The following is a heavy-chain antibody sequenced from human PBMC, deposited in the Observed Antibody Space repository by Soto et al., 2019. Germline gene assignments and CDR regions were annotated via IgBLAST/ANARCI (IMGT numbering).Heavy chain of an antibody. CDR3: ARDRITMVRGVIITNWFDP. J-gene: IGHJ5*02. V-gene: IGHV4-31*03. D-gene: IGHD3-10*01. CDR1: GGSISSGGYY. Sequence: PSLTCTVSGGSISSGGYYWSWIRQHPGKGLEWIGYIYYSGSTYYNPSLKSRVTISVDTSKNQFSLKLSSVTAADTAVYYCARDRITMVRGVIITNWFDPWGQGTLVTVSS. CDR2: IYYSGST.